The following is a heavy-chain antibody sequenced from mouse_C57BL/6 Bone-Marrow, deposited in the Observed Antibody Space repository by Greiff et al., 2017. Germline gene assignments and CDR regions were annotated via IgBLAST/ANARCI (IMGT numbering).Heavy chain of an antibody. CDR1: GFTFSSYA. D-gene: IGHD1-1*01. V-gene: IGHV5-4*03. J-gene: IGHJ4*01. CDR2: ISDGGSYT. CDR3: AREGEGYYGGGYYAMYY. Sequence: EVKLVESGGGLVKPGGSLKLSCAASGFTFSSYAMSWVSQTPEKRLAWVATISDGGSYTYYPDTVKGRFTISRDNAKNNLYLQMSHLKSEDTARDYCAREGEGYYGGGYYAMYYWGQGTSVTVSS.